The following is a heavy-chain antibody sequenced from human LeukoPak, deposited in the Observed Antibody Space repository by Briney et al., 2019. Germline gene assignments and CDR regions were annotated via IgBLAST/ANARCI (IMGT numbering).Heavy chain of an antibody. D-gene: IGHD5-18*01. CDR3: AKERDTAMVTIDY. CDR1: GFSFSTYG. J-gene: IGHJ4*02. CDR2: IRYDGTKK. V-gene: IGHV3-30*02. Sequence: GGSLRVSCVASGFSFSTYGMHWVRQAPGKGLEWVSFIRYDGTKKYYVSSMKGRCTISRDNSKNTLYLQMDSLRAEDTAVYYCAKERDTAMVTIDYWGQGTLVTVSS.